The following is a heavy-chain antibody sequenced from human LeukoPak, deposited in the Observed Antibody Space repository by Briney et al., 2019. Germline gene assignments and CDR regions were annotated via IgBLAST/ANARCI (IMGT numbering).Heavy chain of an antibody. Sequence: GGSLRLSCAASGFTFSSYAMHWVRQAPGKGLEWVAVISYDGSNKYYADSVKGRFTISRDSSKTTLYLQMNSLRAEDTAVYYCATGIAAAGYFDYWGQGTLVTVSS. CDR2: ISYDGSNK. D-gene: IGHD6-13*01. J-gene: IGHJ4*02. V-gene: IGHV3-30*04. CDR1: GFTFSSYA. CDR3: ATGIAAAGYFDY.